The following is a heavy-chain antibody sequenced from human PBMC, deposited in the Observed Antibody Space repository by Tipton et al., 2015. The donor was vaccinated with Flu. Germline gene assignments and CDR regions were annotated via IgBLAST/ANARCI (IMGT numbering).Heavy chain of an antibody. CDR2: LWYDGSNQ. J-gene: IGHJ6*02. CDR3: ARGVPAGGTRGYYYYGLDV. CDR1: GFTFSTYG. D-gene: IGHD2-2*01. V-gene: IGHV3-33*01. Sequence: SLRLSCAASGFTFSTYGMHWVRQTPGKGLEWVAVLWYDGSNQFYGDSVKGRFAVSRDDSKRTLYLQMDSLRGEDTAVYYCARGVPAGGTRGYYYYGLDVWGQGTTVTVSS.